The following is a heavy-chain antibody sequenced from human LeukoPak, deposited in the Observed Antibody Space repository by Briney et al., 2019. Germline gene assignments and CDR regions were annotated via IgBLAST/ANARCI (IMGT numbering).Heavy chain of an antibody. D-gene: IGHD4-17*01. Sequence: PGRSLRLSCAASGFTFSSYGMHWVRQAPGKGLEWVAVISYDGSNKYYADSVKGRFTISRDNFKNTLYLQMNSLRAEDTAVYYCAKDVWVTTGIDYWGQGTLVTVSS. V-gene: IGHV3-30*18. CDR1: GFTFSSYG. CDR2: ISYDGSNK. J-gene: IGHJ4*02. CDR3: AKDVWVTTGIDY.